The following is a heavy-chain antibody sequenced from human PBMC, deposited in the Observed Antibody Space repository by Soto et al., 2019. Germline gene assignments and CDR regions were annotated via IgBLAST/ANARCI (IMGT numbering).Heavy chain of an antibody. CDR2: IRSKADGGTT. D-gene: IGHD4-4*01. Sequence: EVQLVESGGGLVKPGGSLRLSCTASGFTFNNAWMNWVRQAPGKGLEWVGRIRSKADGGTTDYAASVKDRFTISRDDSKNTLHLQMNSLKIEDTAVYYCTTEPDYSNYFDYWGQGTLVTVSS. J-gene: IGHJ4*02. CDR1: GFTFNNAW. V-gene: IGHV3-15*07. CDR3: TTEPDYSNYFDY.